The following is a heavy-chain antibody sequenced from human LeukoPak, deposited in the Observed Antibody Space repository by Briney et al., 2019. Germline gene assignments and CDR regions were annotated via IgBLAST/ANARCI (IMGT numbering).Heavy chain of an antibody. CDR3: AKSAVRGVTRVYFDY. Sequence: PGGSLRLSCAATGFTFSSYAMSWVRQAPGKGLEWVSAISGRGGSTYYADSVKGRFTISRDNSKNTLYLQMNSLRAEDTAVYYCAKSAVRGVTRVYFDYWGQGTLVTVSS. V-gene: IGHV3-23*01. CDR2: ISGRGGST. CDR1: GFTFSSYA. D-gene: IGHD3-10*01. J-gene: IGHJ4*02.